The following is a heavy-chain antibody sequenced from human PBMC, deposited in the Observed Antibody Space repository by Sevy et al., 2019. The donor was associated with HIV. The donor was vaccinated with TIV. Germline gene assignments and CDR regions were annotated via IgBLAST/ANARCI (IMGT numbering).Heavy chain of an antibody. CDR1: GFTFSSYS. CDR2: ISSSSSTI. D-gene: IGHD2-2*01. CDR3: ARDLVVPAAIGYYYGMDV. J-gene: IGHJ6*04. Sequence: GGSLRLSCAASGFTFSSYSMNWVRQAPGKGLEWVSYISSSSSTIYYADSVKGRFTISRDNAKNSLYLQMNSLRAEDTAVYYCARDLVVPAAIGYYYGMDVWGKGTTVTVSS. V-gene: IGHV3-48*01.